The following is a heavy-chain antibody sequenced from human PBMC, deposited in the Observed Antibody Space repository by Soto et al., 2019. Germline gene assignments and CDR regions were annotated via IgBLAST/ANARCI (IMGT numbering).Heavy chain of an antibody. CDR1: GFTFSSYA. J-gene: IGHJ6*02. V-gene: IGHV3-23*01. Sequence: GGSLRLSCAASGFTFSSYAMSWVRQAPGKGLEWVSAISGSGGSTYYADSVKGRFTISRDNSKNTLYLQMNSLRAEDTAVYYCAKALEDIVVVVAAFGMDVWGQGTTVTVSS. CDR3: AKALEDIVVVVAAFGMDV. CDR2: ISGSGGST. D-gene: IGHD2-15*01.